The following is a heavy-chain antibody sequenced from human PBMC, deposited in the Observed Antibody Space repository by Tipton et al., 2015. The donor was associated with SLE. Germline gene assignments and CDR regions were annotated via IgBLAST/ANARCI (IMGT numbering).Heavy chain of an antibody. Sequence: TLSLTCAVYGGPFSGYYWSWIRQPPGKGLEWIGEINHSGSTNYNPSLKSRVSISVDTSKNEFSLMLNSVTAADTAVYYCATHADRVYWGQGTLVTVSS. CDR3: ATHADRVY. J-gene: IGHJ4*02. V-gene: IGHV4-34*09. CDR1: GGPFSGYY. CDR2: INHSGST.